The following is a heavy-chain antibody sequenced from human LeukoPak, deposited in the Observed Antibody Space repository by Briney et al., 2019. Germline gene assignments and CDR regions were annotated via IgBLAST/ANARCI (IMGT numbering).Heavy chain of an antibody. CDR1: GFTFSSYG. V-gene: IGHV3-33*01. J-gene: IGHJ4*02. Sequence: GGSLRLSCAASGFTFSSYGMHWVRQAPGKGLEWVAVIWYDGSNKYYADSVKGRFTISRDNSKNTLYLQMNSLRAEDMAVYYCARDGGFAVFNAVDYWGQGTLVTVSS. CDR2: IWYDGSNK. CDR3: ARDGGFAVFNAVDY. D-gene: IGHD3-10*01.